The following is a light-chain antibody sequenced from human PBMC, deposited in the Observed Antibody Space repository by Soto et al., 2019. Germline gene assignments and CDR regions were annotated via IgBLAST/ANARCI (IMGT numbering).Light chain of an antibody. CDR1: SGSVSPTYY. CDR3: VLYMGSGISV. Sequence: QTVVTQEPSFSVSHGGTVTLTCGLRSGSVSPTYYPSWYQQTPGQAPRTLIYSTNTRSSGVPHRFSGSILGNKAALTITGAQAEDESDYYCVLYMGSGISVFGGGTKLTVL. V-gene: IGLV8-61*01. CDR2: STN. J-gene: IGLJ3*02.